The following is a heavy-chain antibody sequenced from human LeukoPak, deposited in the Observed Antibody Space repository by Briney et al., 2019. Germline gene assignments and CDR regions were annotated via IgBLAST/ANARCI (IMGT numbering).Heavy chain of an antibody. V-gene: IGHV6-1*01. CDR2: TYYRSKWYN. CDR1: VDSISSNSAA. Sequence: SQTLSLTCAISVDSISSNSAAWHWIRQSPSRGLEWLGRTYYRSKWYNDYALSVKSRITIHPDTSKNQFSLQRNSVTPEDTAVYDCARGTSSSFGYWGQGTLVTVSS. D-gene: IGHD3-3*02. CDR3: ARGTSSSFGY. J-gene: IGHJ4*02.